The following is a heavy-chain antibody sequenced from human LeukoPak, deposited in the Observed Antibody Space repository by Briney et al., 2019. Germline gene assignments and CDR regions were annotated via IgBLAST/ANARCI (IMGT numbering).Heavy chain of an antibody. J-gene: IGHJ4*02. CDR3: ARGSAFYYGSGSYYNPKYYFDY. D-gene: IGHD3-10*01. CDR2: INHSGST. CDR1: GGSITNNNDY. Sequence: SETLSLTCSVSGGSITNNNDYWGWIRQPPGKGLEWIGEINHSGSTNYNPSLKSRVTISVDTSKNQFSLKLSSVTAADTAVYYCARGSAFYYGSGSYYNPKYYFDYWGQGTLVTVSS. V-gene: IGHV4-39*07.